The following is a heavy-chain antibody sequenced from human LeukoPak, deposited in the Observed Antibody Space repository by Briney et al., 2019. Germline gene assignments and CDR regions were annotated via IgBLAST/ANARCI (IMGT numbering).Heavy chain of an antibody. V-gene: IGHV3-48*03. CDR3: ARVGGYEFDY. CDR2: ISSSGSTI. CDR1: GFTFSSYE. Sequence: GGSLRLSCTASGFTFSSYEMNWVRQAPGKGLEWVSYISSSGSTIFYADSVKGRFTISRDNAKNSLYLQMNSLRAEDTAVYYCARVGGYEFDYWGQGALVTVSS. J-gene: IGHJ4*02. D-gene: IGHD5-12*01.